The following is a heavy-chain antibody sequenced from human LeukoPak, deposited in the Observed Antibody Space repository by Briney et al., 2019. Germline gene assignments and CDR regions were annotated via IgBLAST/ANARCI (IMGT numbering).Heavy chain of an antibody. Sequence: GGSLSLSCAASGFTFISYEMNWVRQAPGKGLEWVSYISSSGSTIYYADSVKGRFTISRDNAKNSLYLQMNSLRAEDTAVYYCAELGITMIGGVWGKGTTVTISS. CDR3: AELGITMIGGV. CDR2: ISSSGSTI. V-gene: IGHV3-48*03. CDR1: GFTFISYE. D-gene: IGHD3-10*02. J-gene: IGHJ6*04.